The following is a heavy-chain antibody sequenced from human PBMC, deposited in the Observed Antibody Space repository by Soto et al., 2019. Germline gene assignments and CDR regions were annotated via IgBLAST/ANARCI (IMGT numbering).Heavy chain of an antibody. V-gene: IGHV3-23*01. CDR1: GFTFSSYA. CDR2: ISSSGGST. J-gene: IGHJ4*02. CDR3: AKEGHYHSSAPFVY. D-gene: IGHD3-22*01. Sequence: GGSLRLSWAACGFTFSSYAMRWVRQAPGKGLEWVSAISSSGGSTDYADSVKGRFTISRDNSKNTLYLLMNSVRADDTAVYYCAKEGHYHSSAPFVYWGQGTLVDASS.